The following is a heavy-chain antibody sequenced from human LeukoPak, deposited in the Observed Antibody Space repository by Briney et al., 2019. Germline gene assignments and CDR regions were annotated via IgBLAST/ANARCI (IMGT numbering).Heavy chain of an antibody. J-gene: IGHJ4*02. CDR3: AKDRSRSWYPSFDY. V-gene: IGHV3-30*18. CDR1: GFTFSSYG. CDR2: ISYDGSNK. Sequence: GGSLRLSCAASGFTFSSYGMHWVRQAPGKGLEWVAVISYDGSNKYYADSVKGRFTISRDNSKNTLYLQMNSLRAEDTAVYYCAKDRSRSWYPSFDYWGQGTLDTVSS. D-gene: IGHD6-13*01.